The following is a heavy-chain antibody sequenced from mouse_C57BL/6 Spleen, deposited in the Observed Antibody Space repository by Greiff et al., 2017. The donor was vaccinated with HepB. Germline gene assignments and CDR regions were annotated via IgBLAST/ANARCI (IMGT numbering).Heavy chain of an antibody. CDR2: ISDGGSYT. D-gene: IGHD1-1*01. J-gene: IGHJ2*01. CDR3: AREGTTVVGFDY. CDR1: GFTFSSYA. V-gene: IGHV5-4*01. Sequence: EVQLVESGGGLVKPGGSLKLSCAASGFTFSSYAMSWVRQTPEKRLEWVATISDGGSYTYYPDNVKGRFTISRDNAKNNLYLQMRHLKSEDTAMYYCAREGTTVVGFDYWGQGTTLTVAS.